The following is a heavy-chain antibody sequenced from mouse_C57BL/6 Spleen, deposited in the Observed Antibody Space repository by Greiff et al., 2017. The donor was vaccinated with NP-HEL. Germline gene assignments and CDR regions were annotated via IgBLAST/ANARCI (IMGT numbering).Heavy chain of an antibody. CDR3: ARSNWVDY. CDR2: IYPGDGDT. CDR1: GYAFSSSW. J-gene: IGHJ2*01. D-gene: IGHD4-1*01. V-gene: IGHV1-82*01. Sequence: LQESGPELVKPGASVKISCKASGYAFSSSWMNWVKQRPGKGLEWIGRIYPGDGDTNYNGKFKGKATLTADKSSSTAYMQLSSLTSEDSAVYFCARSNWVDYWGQGTTLTVSS.